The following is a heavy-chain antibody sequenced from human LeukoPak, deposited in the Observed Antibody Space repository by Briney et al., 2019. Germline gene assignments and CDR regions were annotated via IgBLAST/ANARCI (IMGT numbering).Heavy chain of an antibody. Sequence: PGGSLRLSCAASEFIFSSFAMSWVRQAPGKGLEWVSAISDNGGSTYDADSVKGRFTISRDNSKNMLFLQMTSLTAEDTAVYYCARRAGAYSHPYDYWGQGTLVTVSS. CDR1: EFIFSSFA. D-gene: IGHD4/OR15-4a*01. CDR2: ISDNGGST. V-gene: IGHV3-23*01. CDR3: ARRAGAYSHPYDY. J-gene: IGHJ4*02.